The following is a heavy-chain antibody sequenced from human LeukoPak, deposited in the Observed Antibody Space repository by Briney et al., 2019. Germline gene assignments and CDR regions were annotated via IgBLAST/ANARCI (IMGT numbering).Heavy chain of an antibody. CDR3: ARERSGGFDP. CDR2: ISSSSSYI. V-gene: IGHV3-21*01. D-gene: IGHD1-26*01. Sequence: GGSLRLSCAASGFTFSSYAMNWVRQAPGKGLEWVSSISSSSSYIYYADSVKGRFTISRENAKNSLYLQMNSLRAEDTAVYYCARERSGGFDPWGQGTLVTVSS. CDR1: GFTFSSYA. J-gene: IGHJ5*02.